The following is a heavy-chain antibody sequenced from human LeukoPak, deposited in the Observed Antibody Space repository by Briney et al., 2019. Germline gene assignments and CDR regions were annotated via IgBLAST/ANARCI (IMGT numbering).Heavy chain of an antibody. CDR1: GFTFSSYG. J-gene: IGHJ4*02. D-gene: IGHD4-11*01. CDR3: ARDMDYRRFDY. CDR2: IRYDGSNK. V-gene: IGHV3-33*01. Sequence: PGRSLRLSCAASGFTFSSYGMHWVRQAPGKGLEWVAVIRYDGSNKYYADSVKGRFTISRDNSKNTLYLQMNSLRAEDTAVYYCARDMDYRRFDYWGQGTLVTVSS.